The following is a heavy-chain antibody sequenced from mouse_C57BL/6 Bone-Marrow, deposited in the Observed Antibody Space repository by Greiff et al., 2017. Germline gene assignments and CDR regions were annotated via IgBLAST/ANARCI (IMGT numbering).Heavy chain of an antibody. CDR3: ARQITTVVAPHWYFDV. CDR2: IHPNSGST. V-gene: IGHV1-64*01. CDR1: GYTFTSYW. D-gene: IGHD1-1*01. J-gene: IGHJ1*03. Sequence: VQLQQPGAELVKPGASVKLSCKASGYTFTSYWMHWVKQRPGQGLEWIGMIHPNSGSTNYNEKFKGKATLTADKSSSTAYMELRSLTSEDSAVYFCARQITTVVAPHWYFDVWGTGTTVTVSS.